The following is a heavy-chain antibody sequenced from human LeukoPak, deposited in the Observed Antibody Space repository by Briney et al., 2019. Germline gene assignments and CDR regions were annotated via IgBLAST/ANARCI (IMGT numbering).Heavy chain of an antibody. V-gene: IGHV3-49*03. Sequence: PGGSLRLSCTGSGFKFRDYAMSWFRQAPGKGLEWVGFIRSKPHGETTEYAASVKGRFIISRDDSESIAYLQVNSLRTEDTAMYYCTRSYNYYDSSGYYGFDYWGQGTLVTVSS. CDR3: TRSYNYYDSSGYYGFDY. J-gene: IGHJ4*02. CDR2: IRSKPHGETT. CDR1: GFKFRDYA. D-gene: IGHD3-22*01.